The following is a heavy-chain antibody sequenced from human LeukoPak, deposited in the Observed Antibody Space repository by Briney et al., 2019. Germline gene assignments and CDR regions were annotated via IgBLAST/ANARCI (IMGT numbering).Heavy chain of an antibody. D-gene: IGHD3-9*01. J-gene: IGHJ4*02. CDR1: GFTFSSYS. Sequence: GGSLRLSCAASGFTFSSYSMNWVRQAPGKGLEWVSSISSSSSYIYYADSVKGRFTISRDNAKNSLYLQMNSLRAEDTAVYYCGMNRYFDWMYYFDYWGQGTLVTVSS. CDR2: ISSSSSYI. CDR3: GMNRYFDWMYYFDY. V-gene: IGHV3-21*01.